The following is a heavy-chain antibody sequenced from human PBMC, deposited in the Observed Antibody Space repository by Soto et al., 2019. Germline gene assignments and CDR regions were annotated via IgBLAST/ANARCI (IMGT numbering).Heavy chain of an antibody. CDR2: IFSSGST. CDR1: GGSITDYS. CDR3: ARDQGVVVTADNWFDP. Sequence: ETLSLTCTVSGGSITDYSWVWIRQPAGKGLEWIGRIFSSGSTNYNPSLKGRITMSLDTSKNQFSLKLSSATATDTAVYFCARDQGVVVTADNWFDPWGQGILVTVSS. J-gene: IGHJ5*02. V-gene: IGHV4-4*07. D-gene: IGHD2-21*02.